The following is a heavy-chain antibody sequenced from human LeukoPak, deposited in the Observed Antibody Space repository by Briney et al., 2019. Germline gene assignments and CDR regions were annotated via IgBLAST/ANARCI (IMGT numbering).Heavy chain of an antibody. CDR3: ARDSPMVRGVSGYLDY. V-gene: IGHV4-59*12. D-gene: IGHD3-10*01. J-gene: IGHJ4*02. CDR1: GGSISRYY. CDR2: IYYSGST. Sequence: PSETLSLTCSVSGGSISRYYWSWIRQPPGKGLEWIGYIYYSGSTNFNPSLKSRVTISVDTSKNQFSLKLSSVTAADTAVYYCARDSPMVRGVSGYLDYWGQGTLVTVSS.